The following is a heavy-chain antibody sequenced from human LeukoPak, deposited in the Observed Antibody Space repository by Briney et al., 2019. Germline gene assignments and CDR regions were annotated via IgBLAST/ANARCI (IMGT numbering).Heavy chain of an antibody. CDR3: TTELDVRPNHY. CDR1: GLTFSNAW. V-gene: IGHV3-15*01. D-gene: IGHD1-14*01. CDR2: IKRKSDGGTT. Sequence: GGSLRLSCAASGLTFSNAWMSWVRQAPGKGLEWVGRIKRKSDGGTTDCAAHVKGRFTISRDDSKNTLYLQMNSLKSEDTAVYYCTTELDVRPNHYWGQGTLVTVSS. J-gene: IGHJ4*02.